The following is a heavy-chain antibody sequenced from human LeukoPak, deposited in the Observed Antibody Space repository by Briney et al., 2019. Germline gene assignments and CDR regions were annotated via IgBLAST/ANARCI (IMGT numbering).Heavy chain of an antibody. D-gene: IGHD3-9*01. J-gene: IGHJ4*02. CDR2: ISYDGSNK. V-gene: IGHV3-30*18. CDR1: GFTFSSYG. Sequence: PGGSLRLSCAASGFTFSSYGMPWVRQAPGKGLEWVAVISYDGSNKYYADSVKGRFTISRDNSKNTLYLQMNSLRAEDTAVYYCAKDEEYYDILTGYFDYWGQGTLVTVSS. CDR3: AKDEEYYDILTGYFDY.